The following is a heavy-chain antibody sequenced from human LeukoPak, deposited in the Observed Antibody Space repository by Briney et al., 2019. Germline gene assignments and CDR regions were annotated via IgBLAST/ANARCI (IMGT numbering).Heavy chain of an antibody. CDR1: GFIFSHYT. J-gene: IGHJ4*02. D-gene: IGHD3-10*01. CDR3: AKSDCASDGCKLLNF. Sequence: PGGSLRLSCRVSGFIFSHYTMTWVRQAPGKGLEWVSSINGSGDTTLYADSVMGRFAISRDNVRNTVSLQMNSLRAEDTAIYYCAKSDCASDGCKLLNFWGQGTLVAASS. CDR2: INGSGDTT. V-gene: IGHV3-23*01.